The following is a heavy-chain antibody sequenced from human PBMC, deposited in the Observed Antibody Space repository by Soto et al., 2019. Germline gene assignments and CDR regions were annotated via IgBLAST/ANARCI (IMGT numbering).Heavy chain of an antibody. Sequence: QVQLVESGGGVVQPGRFLRLSCAASGFTFSSYAMHWVRQAPGKGLEWVAVISYDGSNKYYADSVKGRFTISRDNSKNTLYLQMNSLRAEDTAVYYCARDLSHDSSGYLGYWGQGTLVTVSS. CDR1: GFTFSSYA. CDR2: ISYDGSNK. J-gene: IGHJ4*02. CDR3: ARDLSHDSSGYLGY. D-gene: IGHD3-22*01. V-gene: IGHV3-30-3*01.